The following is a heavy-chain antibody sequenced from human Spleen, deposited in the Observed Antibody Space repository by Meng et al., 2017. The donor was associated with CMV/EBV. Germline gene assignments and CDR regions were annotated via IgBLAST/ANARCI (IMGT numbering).Heavy chain of an antibody. Sequence: SCKASGSPFTHYYIPWVRQAPGQGLEWMGWIDPHSGVTNYAQKFQGRVTMTGDTSIITAYMELGRLRSDDTAVYYCARGRIGGGNDYWGQGTLVTVSS. CDR1: GSPFTHYY. D-gene: IGHD2-15*01. CDR3: ARGRIGGGNDY. V-gene: IGHV1-2*02. J-gene: IGHJ4*02. CDR2: IDPHSGVT.